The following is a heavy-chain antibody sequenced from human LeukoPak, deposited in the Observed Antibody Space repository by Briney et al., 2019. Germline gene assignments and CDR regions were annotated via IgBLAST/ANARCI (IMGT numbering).Heavy chain of an antibody. J-gene: IGHJ4*02. CDR1: GFTFSSYS. V-gene: IGHV3-48*01. Sequence: GGSLRLSCAASGFTFSSYSLNWVRQAPGKGLEWVSYVSSSSSSIHYADSVKGRFTISRDNAKNPPNLQMNSLRAEDTALYYCAREMTGYSSSAIDYWGQGTLVTVSS. D-gene: IGHD6-13*01. CDR3: AREMTGYSSSAIDY. CDR2: VSSSSSSI.